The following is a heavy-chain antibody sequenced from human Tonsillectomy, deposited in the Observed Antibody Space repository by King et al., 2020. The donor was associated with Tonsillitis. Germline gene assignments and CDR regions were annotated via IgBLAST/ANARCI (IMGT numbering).Heavy chain of an antibody. Sequence: EGQLVQSGAEVKKPGESLKISCKGSGYSFTSYWIGWVRQMPGKGLEWMGINYPGDSDTRYSPSFQGQVTISVAKSISTAYLQWSSLKASDTAMYYCARVAPGLGYCSGGSCLDAFDIWGQGTMVTVSS. CDR3: ARVAPGLGYCSGGSCLDAFDI. CDR1: GYSFTSYW. J-gene: IGHJ3*02. CDR2: NYPGDSDT. V-gene: IGHV5-51*01. D-gene: IGHD2-15*01.